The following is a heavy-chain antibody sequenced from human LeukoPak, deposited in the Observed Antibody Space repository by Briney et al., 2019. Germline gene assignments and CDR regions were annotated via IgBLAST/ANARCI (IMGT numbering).Heavy chain of an antibody. V-gene: IGHV3-23*01. J-gene: IGHJ4*02. D-gene: IGHD3-22*01. CDR2: ISGSGGST. CDR3: ANKKYYYDSSGYYSDY. Sequence: GGSLRLSCAASGFTFSSYAMSWVRQAPGKGLEWVSAISGSGGSTYYADSVKGRFTISRDNSKNTLYLQMNSLRAEDTAVYYCANKKYYYDSSGYYSDYWGQGTLVIVSS. CDR1: GFTFSSYA.